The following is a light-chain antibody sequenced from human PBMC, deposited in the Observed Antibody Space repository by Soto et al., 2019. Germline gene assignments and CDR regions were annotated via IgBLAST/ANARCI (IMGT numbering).Light chain of an antibody. CDR1: NIGSKN. V-gene: IGLV3-9*01. CDR2: RDS. J-gene: IGLJ3*02. CDR3: QVWDSSTARV. Sequence: SYELTQPLSVSVALGQTARITSGGNNIGSKNVHWYQQKPGQAPVLVIYRDSNRPSGIPERFSGSNSGNTATLTISRAQAGDEADYYYQVWDSSTARVFGGGTQLTVL.